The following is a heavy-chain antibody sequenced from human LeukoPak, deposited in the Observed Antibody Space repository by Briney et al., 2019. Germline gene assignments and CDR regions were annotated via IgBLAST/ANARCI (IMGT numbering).Heavy chain of an antibody. V-gene: IGHV1-2*02. D-gene: IGHD2-15*01. CDR3: ATCSGGSCYSAPYYYYMDV. CDR2: INPKNAAT. J-gene: IGHJ6*03. Sequence: ASLKVSCKASGYTFTSYGISWVRQAPGQGLEWMGWINPKNAATNYAQKFQGRVTMTRDTSISTAYMELSRLRSDDTAVYYCATCSGGSCYSAPYYYYMDVWGKGTTVTVSS. CDR1: GYTFTSYG.